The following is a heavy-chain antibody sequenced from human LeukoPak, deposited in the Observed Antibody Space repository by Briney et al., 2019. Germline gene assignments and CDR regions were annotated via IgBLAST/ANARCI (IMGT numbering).Heavy chain of an antibody. V-gene: IGHV3-7*04. Sequence: GGSLRLSCAASTFTLSTYWMSWVRQAPGKGLEWVANIKQDGGEKYYVDSVKGRFTVSRDNAKNSLYLQMNSLRAEDTAVYYCARLRAAQTYDYWGQGTLVTVSS. CDR3: ARLRAAQTYDY. D-gene: IGHD6-13*01. J-gene: IGHJ4*02. CDR2: IKQDGGEK. CDR1: TFTLSTYW.